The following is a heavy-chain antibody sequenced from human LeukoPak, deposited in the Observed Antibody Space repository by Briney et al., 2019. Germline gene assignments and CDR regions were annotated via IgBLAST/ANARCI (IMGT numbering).Heavy chain of an antibody. J-gene: IGHJ3*02. D-gene: IGHD2-15*01. V-gene: IGHV1-2*02. CDR3: ARELVWCSGGSCQKNAFDI. Sequence: ASVKVSCKASGYTFTGYYMHWVRQAPGQGLEWMGWINPNSGGTNYAQKFQGRVTMARDTSISTAYMELSRLRSDDTAVYYCARELVWCSGGSCQKNAFDIWGQGTMVTVSS. CDR1: GYTFTGYY. CDR2: INPNSGGT.